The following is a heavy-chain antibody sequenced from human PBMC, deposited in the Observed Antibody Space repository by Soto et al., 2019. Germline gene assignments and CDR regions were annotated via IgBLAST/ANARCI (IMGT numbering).Heavy chain of an antibody. CDR3: ARAQGGYDPYYFDY. Sequence: ASVKVSCKASGYTFTSYGISWVRQAPGQGLEWMGWISAYNGITNYAQKLQGRVTMTTDTSTSTAYMELRSLRSDDTAVYYCARAQGGYDPYYFDYWGQGTLVTVSS. J-gene: IGHJ4*02. V-gene: IGHV1-18*01. D-gene: IGHD5-12*01. CDR2: ISAYNGIT. CDR1: GYTFTSYG.